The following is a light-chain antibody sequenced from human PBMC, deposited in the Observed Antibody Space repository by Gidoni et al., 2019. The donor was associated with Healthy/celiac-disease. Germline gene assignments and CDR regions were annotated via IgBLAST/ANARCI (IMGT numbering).Light chain of an antibody. CDR3: QQLNSYPRGT. J-gene: IGKJ4*01. Sequence: IQLTQSPSFLSASVGDRVTITCRASQGIRSYLAWYQQKPGKAPKLLIYAASTLQSGVPSRFSGSGSGTEFTLTISSLQPEDFATYYCQQLNSYPRGTFGGGTKVEIK. V-gene: IGKV1-9*01. CDR2: AAS. CDR1: QGIRSY.